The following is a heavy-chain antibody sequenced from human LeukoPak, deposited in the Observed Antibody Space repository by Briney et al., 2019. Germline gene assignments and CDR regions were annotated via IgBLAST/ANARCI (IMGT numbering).Heavy chain of an antibody. J-gene: IGHJ4*02. V-gene: IGHV3-9*01. CDR1: GFTFDDYA. CDR2: ISWNSGSI. CDR3: TTNRGSEFAY. Sequence: GRSLRLSCAASGFTFDDYAMHWVRQAPGKGLEWVSGISWNSGSIGYADSVKGRFTISRDNAKNSLYLQMNSLRAEDTALYYCTTNRGSEFAYWGQGTLVTVSS. D-gene: IGHD2-15*01.